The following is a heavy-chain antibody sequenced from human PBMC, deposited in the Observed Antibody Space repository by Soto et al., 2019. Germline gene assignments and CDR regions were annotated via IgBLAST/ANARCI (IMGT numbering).Heavy chain of an antibody. D-gene: IGHD6-19*01. J-gene: IGHJ4*02. CDR2: IWYDGSNK. Sequence: QVQLVESGGGVVQPGRSLRLSCAASGFTFSSYGMHWVRQAPGKGLEWVAVIWYDGSNKYYADSVKGRFTISRDNSKNTLYLQMNSLRAEDTAVYCCASGAVAGTLDYWGQGTLVTVSS. CDR1: GFTFSSYG. V-gene: IGHV3-33*01. CDR3: ASGAVAGTLDY.